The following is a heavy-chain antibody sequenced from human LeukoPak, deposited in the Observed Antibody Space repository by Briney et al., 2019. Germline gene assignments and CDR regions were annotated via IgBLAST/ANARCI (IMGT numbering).Heavy chain of an antibody. CDR3: ARVGAVYAINVPPNYYYYMDV. Sequence: ASVKVSCKASGYTFNTYGITWVRQAPGQGLEWMGWISGYNGKTKYAQKLQDRVTMTTDTSTTTAYMELRSLRSDDTAVYYCARVGAVYAINVPPNYYYYMDVWGKGTTVTVSS. J-gene: IGHJ6*03. CDR2: ISGYNGKT. D-gene: IGHD2-8*01. V-gene: IGHV1-18*01. CDR1: GYTFNTYG.